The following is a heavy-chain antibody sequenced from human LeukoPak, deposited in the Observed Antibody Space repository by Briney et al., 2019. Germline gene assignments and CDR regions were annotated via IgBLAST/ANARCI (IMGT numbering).Heavy chain of an antibody. D-gene: IGHD3-3*01. CDR1: GYTFTGYY. CDR3: ARGITIFGVVIIGWFDP. J-gene: IGHJ5*02. Sequence: ASVKVSCKAPGYTFTGYYMHWVRQAPGQGLEWMGWINPNSGGTNYAQKFQGRVTMTRDTSISTAYMELSRLRSDDTAVYYCARGITIFGVVIIGWFDPWGQGTLVTVSS. CDR2: INPNSGGT. V-gene: IGHV1-2*02.